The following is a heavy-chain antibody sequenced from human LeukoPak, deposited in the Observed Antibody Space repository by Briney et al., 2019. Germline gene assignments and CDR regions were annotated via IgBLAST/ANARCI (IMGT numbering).Heavy chain of an antibody. D-gene: IGHD1-7*01. J-gene: IGHJ4*02. CDR3: AKARGTTLYYFDY. CDR2: IYSGGST. Sequence: PGGSLRLSCAASGFTVSSNYMSWVRQAPGKGLEWVSVIYSGGSTYYADSVKGRFTISRDNSKNTLYLQMNSLRAEDTAVYYCAKARGTTLYYFDYWGQGTLVTVSS. CDR1: GFTVSSNY. V-gene: IGHV3-53*01.